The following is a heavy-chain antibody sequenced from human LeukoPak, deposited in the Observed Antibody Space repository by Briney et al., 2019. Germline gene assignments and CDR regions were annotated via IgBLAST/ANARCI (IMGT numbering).Heavy chain of an antibody. CDR1: GFPYSGYN. CDR2: ISPESGL. V-gene: IGHV3-69-1*01. CDR3: ARGGRGGFEY. Sequence: GGSLRLSCAASGFPYSGYNMNWARQSPGKGLEWVSSISPESGLYYADSVKGRFTISRDNAKTSLYLQMNGPRAEDTAVYYCARGGRGGFEYWGQGTLVTVSS. D-gene: IGHD2-15*01. J-gene: IGHJ4*02.